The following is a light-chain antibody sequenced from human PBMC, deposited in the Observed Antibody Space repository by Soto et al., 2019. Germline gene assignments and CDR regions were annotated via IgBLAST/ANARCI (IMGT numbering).Light chain of an antibody. V-gene: IGKV3-20*01. Sequence: DIVLTQSPGTLSLSPGERATLSCRASQSVSSKYLAWYQQKPGQPPRALIYGTSIWATVFPERFSGGGSGTDFTPTFTRLEYQDCGVYYSQQYVSSLFTFGPRTNVDVK. CDR2: GTS. J-gene: IGKJ3*01. CDR1: QSVSSKY. CDR3: QQYVSSLFT.